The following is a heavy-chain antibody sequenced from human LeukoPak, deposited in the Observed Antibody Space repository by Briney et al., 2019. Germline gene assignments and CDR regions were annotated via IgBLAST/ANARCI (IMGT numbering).Heavy chain of an antibody. V-gene: IGHV3-73*01. D-gene: IGHD6-13*01. Sequence: GGSLRLSCAASGFTFSGSAMPWVRQASGKGLEWVGRIRSKANSYATAYAASVKGRFTISRDDSKNTAYLQMNSLKTEDTAVYYCTNGRSSEPYSSSTSYWGQGTLVTVSS. CDR3: TNGRSSEPYSSSTSY. CDR1: GFTFSGSA. J-gene: IGHJ4*02. CDR2: IRSKANSYAT.